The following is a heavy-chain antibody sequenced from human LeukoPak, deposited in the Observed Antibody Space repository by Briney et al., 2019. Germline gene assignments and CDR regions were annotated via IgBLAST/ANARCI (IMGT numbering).Heavy chain of an antibody. Sequence: GGSLRLSCAASGLTVSTDYMSWVRQAPGKGLEWVSVIYSSGSTYYADSVKGRFTISRDNSKNTIYLQMNSLRVEDTVVYYCARDARGSGTYTFDYWGQGTLVTVSS. CDR3: ARDARGSGTYTFDY. V-gene: IGHV3-66*01. J-gene: IGHJ4*02. D-gene: IGHD3-10*01. CDR2: IYSSGST. CDR1: GLTVSTDY.